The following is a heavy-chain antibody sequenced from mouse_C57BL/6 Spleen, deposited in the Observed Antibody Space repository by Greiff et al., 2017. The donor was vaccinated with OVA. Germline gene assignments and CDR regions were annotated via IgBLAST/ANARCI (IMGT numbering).Heavy chain of an antibody. CDR2: ITHSGET. Sequence: QVQLKESGPGLVKPSQSLFLTCSITGFPITSGYYWIWIRQSPGKPLEWMGYITHSGETFYNPSLQSPISITRETSKNQFFLQLNSVTTEDTAMYYCAGDRTGYGYFDVWGTGTTVTVSS. CDR1: GFPITSGYY. J-gene: IGHJ1*03. V-gene: IGHV12-3*01. CDR3: AGDRTGYGYFDV.